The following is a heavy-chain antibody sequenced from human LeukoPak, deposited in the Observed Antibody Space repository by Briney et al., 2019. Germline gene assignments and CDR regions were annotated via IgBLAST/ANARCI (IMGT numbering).Heavy chain of an antibody. D-gene: IGHD3-16*02. Sequence: PGGFLRLSCVASGFTISSYWMHWVRQAPGKGLEWVANIKQDGSEEYYVDSVKGRFTISRDNAKNSLYLQMNSLRAEDTAVYYCARGFADFVWGSYPSSYWGQGILVTVSS. CDR1: GFTISSYW. CDR2: IKQDGSEE. CDR3: ARGFADFVWGSYPSSY. J-gene: IGHJ4*02. V-gene: IGHV3-7*03.